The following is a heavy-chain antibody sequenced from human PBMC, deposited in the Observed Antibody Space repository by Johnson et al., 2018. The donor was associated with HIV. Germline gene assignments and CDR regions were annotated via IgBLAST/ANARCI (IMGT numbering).Heavy chain of an antibody. Sequence: MQLVESGGGLVQPGGSLRLSCVASGLTFSSYGMSWVRQAPGKGPEWVSGISGSGGSTYYADSVKGRFTISRDNSKSTLFLQMNSLRAEDTAVYYCAKEMSSWPGEAFDIWGQGTMVTVSS. D-gene: IGHD1-14*01. V-gene: IGHV3-23*04. CDR1: GLTFSSYG. CDR2: ISGSGGST. CDR3: AKEMSSWPGEAFDI. J-gene: IGHJ3*02.